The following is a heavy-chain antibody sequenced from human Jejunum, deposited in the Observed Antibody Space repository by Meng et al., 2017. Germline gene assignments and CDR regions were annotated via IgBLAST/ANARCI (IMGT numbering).Heavy chain of an antibody. J-gene: IGHJ4*02. CDR2: ISSSSSYI. CDR3: ARGLYYYDSSGYPASPSDY. Sequence: GESLKISCAASGFTFSSYSMNWVRQAPGKGLEWVSSISSSSSYIYYADSVKGRFTISRDNAKNSLYLQMNSLRAEDTAVYYCARGLYYYDSSGYPASPSDYWGQGTRVTVSS. V-gene: IGHV3-21*01. CDR1: GFTFSSYS. D-gene: IGHD3-22*01.